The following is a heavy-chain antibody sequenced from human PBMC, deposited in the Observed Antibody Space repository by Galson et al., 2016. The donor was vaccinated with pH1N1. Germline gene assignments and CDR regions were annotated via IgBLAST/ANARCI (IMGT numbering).Heavy chain of an antibody. CDR1: GYTFTDYW. V-gene: IGHV5-51*01. D-gene: IGHD3-22*01. J-gene: IGHJ4*02. CDR3: AREDPSGFYSN. Sequence: QSGAEVKKSGESLKISCEASGYTFTDYWIGWVRQTPGTGLEWIGIIYPRDSDTRYRPSFQGQVTFSADESISSAYLQLSSLEASDSGIYYCAREDPSGFYSNGGQGTLVTVSS. CDR2: IYPRDSDT.